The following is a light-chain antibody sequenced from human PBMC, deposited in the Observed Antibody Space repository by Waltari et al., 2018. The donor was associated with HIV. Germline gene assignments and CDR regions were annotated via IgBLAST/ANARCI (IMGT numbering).Light chain of an antibody. CDR2: DTY. CDR3: QQYGTSVT. V-gene: IGKV3-20*01. CDR1: QSVAGNH. J-gene: IGKJ5*01. Sequence: EIVLTQSPGTLSLSSGESVTLSCRASQSVAGNHLAWYQQRTGQAPRLLIYDTYRRATGIPDRFSGSGSGTDFTLTIGSLEPEDFAVYYCQQYGTSVTFGQGTRLEIK.